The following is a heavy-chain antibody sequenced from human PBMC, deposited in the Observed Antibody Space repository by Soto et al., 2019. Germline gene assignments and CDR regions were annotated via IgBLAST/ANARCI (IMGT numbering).Heavy chain of an antibody. CDR3: ASRDPGTSVDY. D-gene: IGHD1-7*01. CDR2: IYRTGST. CDR1: GGSFTSNNW. V-gene: IGHV4-4*02. J-gene: IGHJ4*02. Sequence: PSETLSLTCAVSGGSFTSNNWWTWVRQPPGQGLEWIGEIYRTGSTNYNPSLKSRVTISLDKSENQFSLRVTSLTAADTAVYYCASRDPGTSVDYWGQGTLVTVSS.